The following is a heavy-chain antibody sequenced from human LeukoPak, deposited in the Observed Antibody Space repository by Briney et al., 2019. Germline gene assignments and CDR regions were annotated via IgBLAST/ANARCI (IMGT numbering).Heavy chain of an antibody. Sequence: SETLSLTCTVSGGSISSGDYYWSWIRQPPGKGLEWIGYIYYSGSTYYNPSLKSRVTISVDTSKNQFSLKLSSVTAAVTAVYYCARQRAYSSSWYKGDYWGQGTLVTVSS. CDR3: ARQRAYSSSWYKGDY. D-gene: IGHD6-13*01. V-gene: IGHV4-30-4*01. J-gene: IGHJ4*02. CDR1: GGSISSGDYY. CDR2: IYYSGST.